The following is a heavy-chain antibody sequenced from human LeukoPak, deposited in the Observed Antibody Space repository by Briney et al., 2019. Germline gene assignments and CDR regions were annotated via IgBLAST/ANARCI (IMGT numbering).Heavy chain of an antibody. Sequence: ASVKVSCKPSGYTFTGYYIHWVRQAPGQGLEWMGWINPNSGGTNYAQKFQGRVTMTRDTSISTAYMELSRLRSDDTAVYYCARDSGGGYYYDSSGYYAEYFQHWGQGTLVTVSS. D-gene: IGHD3-22*01. CDR3: ARDSGGGYYYDSSGYYAEYFQH. CDR1: GYTFTGYY. J-gene: IGHJ1*01. V-gene: IGHV1-2*02. CDR2: INPNSGGT.